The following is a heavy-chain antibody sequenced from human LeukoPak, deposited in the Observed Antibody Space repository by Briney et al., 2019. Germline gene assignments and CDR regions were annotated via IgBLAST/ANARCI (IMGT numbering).Heavy chain of an antibody. CDR2: ISGSGSGSTT. CDR1: GFTFSSSA. Sequence: GGSLRLSCAASGFTFSSSAMSWVRQAPGKGVEWVSGISGSGSGSTTYYAACVKGRFTITREKTKNTLYLQMKRLRAEDTAVYYCAKSGYTRFDYWGQGTLVTVSS. J-gene: IGHJ4*02. D-gene: IGHD5-24*01. CDR3: AKSGYTRFDY. V-gene: IGHV3-23*01.